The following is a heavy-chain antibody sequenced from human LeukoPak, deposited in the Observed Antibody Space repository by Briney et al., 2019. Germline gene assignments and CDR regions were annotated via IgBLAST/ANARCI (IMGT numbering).Heavy chain of an antibody. CDR2: ISSSSSYI. J-gene: IGHJ2*01. D-gene: IGHD6-13*01. Sequence: GGSLRLSCAASGFTFSSYSMNWVRQAPGKGLEWVSSISSSSSYIYYADSVKGRFIISRDNSKNTLYLQMNSLRAEDTAVYYCARATGSSWAARYFDLWGRGTLVTVSS. V-gene: IGHV3-21*04. CDR3: ARATGSSWAARYFDL. CDR1: GFTFSSYS.